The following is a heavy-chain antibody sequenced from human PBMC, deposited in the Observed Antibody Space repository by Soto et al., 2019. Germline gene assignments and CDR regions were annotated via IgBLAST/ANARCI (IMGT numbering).Heavy chain of an antibody. CDR1: GFTFSSYF. D-gene: IGHD6-19*01. CDR2: ISYDGSNK. J-gene: IGHJ4*02. CDR3: VRERKPVAERFDY. V-gene: IGHV3-30*04. Sequence: QVQLVESGGGVVQPGRSLRLSCAASGFTFSSYFIHWVRQAPGKGLEWVAVISYDGSNKYYADSVKGRFTISRDNSKNTLYLQMNSLRAEDTAVYYCVRERKPVAERFDYWGKVTLVTVSS.